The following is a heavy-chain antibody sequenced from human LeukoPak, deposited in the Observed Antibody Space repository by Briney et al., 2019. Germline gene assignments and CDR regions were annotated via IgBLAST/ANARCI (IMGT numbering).Heavy chain of an antibody. CDR2: ISSSGSTI. Sequence: GGSLRLSCAASGFTYSDYYMSWIRQAPGKGLEWVSYISSSGSTIYYADSVKGRFTISRDNAKNSLYLQMNSLRAEDTAVYYCAREERWLQFGFDYWGQGTLVTVSS. CDR1: GFTYSDYY. V-gene: IGHV3-11*01. J-gene: IGHJ4*02. CDR3: AREERWLQFGFDY. D-gene: IGHD5-24*01.